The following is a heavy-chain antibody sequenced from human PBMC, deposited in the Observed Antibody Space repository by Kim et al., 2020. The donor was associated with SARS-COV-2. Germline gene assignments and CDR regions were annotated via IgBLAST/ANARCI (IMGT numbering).Heavy chain of an antibody. Sequence: SETLSLTCTVSGGSISSYYWSWIRQPPGKGLEWIGYIYYSGSTNYNPSLKSRVTISVDTSKNQFSLKLSSVTAADTAVYYCARHRGESYDYVWGSYRDDPDAFDIWGQGTMVTVSS. CDR2: IYYSGST. V-gene: IGHV4-59*08. CDR1: GGSISSYY. D-gene: IGHD3-16*02. J-gene: IGHJ3*02. CDR3: ARHRGESYDYVWGSYRDDPDAFDI.